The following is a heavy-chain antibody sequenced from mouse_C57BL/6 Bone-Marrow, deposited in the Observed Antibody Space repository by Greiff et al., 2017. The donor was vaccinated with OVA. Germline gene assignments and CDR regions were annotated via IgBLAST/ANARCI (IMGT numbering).Heavy chain of an antibody. Sequence: QVQLQQSGAELVKPGASVKLSCKASGYTFTSYWMQWVKQRPGQGLEWIGEIDPSDSYTNYHQKFKGKATLTVDTSSSTAYMQLSSLTSEDSAVYYCAREGILLTWFAYWGQGTLVTVSA. J-gene: IGHJ3*01. V-gene: IGHV1-50*01. CDR1: GYTFTSYW. D-gene: IGHD1-1*01. CDR3: AREGILLTWFAY. CDR2: IDPSDSYT.